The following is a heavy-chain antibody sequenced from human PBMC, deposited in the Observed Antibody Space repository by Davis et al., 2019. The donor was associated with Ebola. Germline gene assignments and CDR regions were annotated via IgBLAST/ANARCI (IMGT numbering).Heavy chain of an antibody. CDR3: ARGPMYSSSSVDYYFGMDV. D-gene: IGHD6-6*01. V-gene: IGHV4-59*01. CDR2: IFYSGST. J-gene: IGHJ6*04. Sequence: PSETLSLTCTVSGGSISSYYWSWIRQPPGKGLEWLGYIFYSGSTNYNLSLKSRVTISVDMSKNQFSLKLSSVTAADTAVYYCARGPMYSSSSVDYYFGMDVWGKGTAVTVSS. CDR1: GGSISSYY.